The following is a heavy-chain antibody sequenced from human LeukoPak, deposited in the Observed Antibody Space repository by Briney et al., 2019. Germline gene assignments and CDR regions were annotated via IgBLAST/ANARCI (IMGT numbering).Heavy chain of an antibody. V-gene: IGHV3-7*01. Sequence: PGGSLRLTCAASGFTFSSYWMSWVRQAPGKGLEWVANIKQDGSEKYYVDSVKGRFTISRDNAKNSLYLQMNSLRAEDTAVYYCARDSSGWYGPWSDAFDIWAKGQWSPSLQ. CDR3: ARDSSGWYGPWSDAFDI. CDR2: IKQDGSEK. D-gene: IGHD6-19*01. CDR1: GFTFSSYW. J-gene: IGHJ3*02.